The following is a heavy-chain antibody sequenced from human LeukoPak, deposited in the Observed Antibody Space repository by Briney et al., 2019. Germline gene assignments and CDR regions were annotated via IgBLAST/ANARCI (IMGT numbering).Heavy chain of an antibody. CDR2: INHSGST. Sequence: SETLSLTCAVYGGSFSGYYWSWIRQPPGKGLEWIGEINHSGSTNYNPSLKSRVTISVDTSKNQFSLKLNSMTATDTAVYYCARHSGSYYDNYDYWGQGTLVTVSS. CDR3: ARHSGSYYDNYDY. D-gene: IGHD1-26*01. J-gene: IGHJ4*02. V-gene: IGHV4-34*01. CDR1: GGSFSGYY.